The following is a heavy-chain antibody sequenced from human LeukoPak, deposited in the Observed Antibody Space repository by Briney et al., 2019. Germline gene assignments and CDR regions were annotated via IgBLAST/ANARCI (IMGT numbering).Heavy chain of an antibody. D-gene: IGHD2-21*02. Sequence: WGSLRLSCAASGFTFSTCAMNWVRQAPGKGLEWVSGISVSGSSTYYADSVKGRFTISRDNSKNTLYLQMNSLRAEDTAVYYCAKDRLLNCRGDCYIFDYWGQGTVVTVSS. CDR2: ISVSGSST. CDR3: AKDRLLNCRGDCYIFDY. J-gene: IGHJ4*02. CDR1: GFTFSTCA. V-gene: IGHV3-23*01.